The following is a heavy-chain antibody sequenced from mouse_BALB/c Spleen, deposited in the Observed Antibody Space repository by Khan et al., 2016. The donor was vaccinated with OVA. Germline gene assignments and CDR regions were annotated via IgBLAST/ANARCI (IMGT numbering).Heavy chain of an antibody. V-gene: IGHV3-2*02. CDR2: ISYSGST. CDR1: GYSITSGYG. CDR3: ARTARIKY. Sequence: EVKLLESGPGLVKPSQSLSLTCTVTGYSITSGYGWNWIRQFPGNKLEWMGYISYSGSTNYNPSLQRRISIPRDTSKNQFFLQLNSVTTEDTATYYCARTARIKYWGQGTTLTVSS. D-gene: IGHD1-2*01. J-gene: IGHJ2*01.